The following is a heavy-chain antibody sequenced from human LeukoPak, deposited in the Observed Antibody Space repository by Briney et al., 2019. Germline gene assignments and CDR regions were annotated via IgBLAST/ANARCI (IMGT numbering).Heavy chain of an antibody. CDR1: GGSIHSFY. J-gene: IGHJ6*02. Sequence: SETLSLTRTVSGGSIHSFYWSWIRQPPGKGLEWIGYIYYSGGTNYNPSLKSRVTISLDTSQIQFSLRLNSVTAADTAVYYCARVSPFYDSGGYGMDVWGQGTTVTVSS. CDR2: IYYSGGT. CDR3: ARVSPFYDSGGYGMDV. D-gene: IGHD3-22*01. V-gene: IGHV4-59*08.